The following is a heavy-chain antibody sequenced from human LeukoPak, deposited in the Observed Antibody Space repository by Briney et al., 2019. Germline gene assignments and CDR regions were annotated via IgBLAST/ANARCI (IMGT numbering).Heavy chain of an antibody. CDR3: ASAAMVRGVRRSGLFRYFDF. CDR1: GYTFTSYD. CDR2: MNPNSGNT. J-gene: IGHJ4*02. V-gene: IGHV1-8*01. D-gene: IGHD3-10*01. Sequence: ASVKVSCKASGYTFTSYDINWVRQATGQGLEWMGWMNPNSGNTGYAQKFQGRVTMTRNTSISTAYMELSSLRSEDTAVYYCASAAMVRGVRRSGLFRYFDFWGQGTLVTVSS.